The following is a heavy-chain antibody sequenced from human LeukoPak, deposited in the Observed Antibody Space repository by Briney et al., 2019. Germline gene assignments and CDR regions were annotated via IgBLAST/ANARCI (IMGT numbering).Heavy chain of an antibody. CDR3: ARFRDYDAFDI. V-gene: IGHV4-59*01. D-gene: IGHD4-11*01. Sequence: SETLSLTCTVSGGSISSYYWSWIRQPPGKGLEWIGYIYYSGSTNYNPSLKSRVTISVDTSKNQFSLKLSSVTAADTAVYYCARFRDYDAFDIWGQGTMVTVSS. CDR1: GGSISSYY. J-gene: IGHJ3*02. CDR2: IYYSGST.